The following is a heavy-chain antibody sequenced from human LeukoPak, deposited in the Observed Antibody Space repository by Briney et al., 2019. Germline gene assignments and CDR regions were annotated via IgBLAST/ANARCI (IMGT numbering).Heavy chain of an antibody. CDR3: AKANWVSNADAVW. CDR1: GFSFSNYA. J-gene: IGHJ4*02. Sequence: GGSLRLSCAASGFSFSNYAMSWVRQAPARGPEWVSSITGGGETFYADSVKGRFTLSRDDSRNTVYLQLNNLRVEDTAIYYCAKANWVSNADAVWWGQATQVTVSS. CDR2: ITGGGET. V-gene: IGHV3-23*01. D-gene: IGHD1-1*01.